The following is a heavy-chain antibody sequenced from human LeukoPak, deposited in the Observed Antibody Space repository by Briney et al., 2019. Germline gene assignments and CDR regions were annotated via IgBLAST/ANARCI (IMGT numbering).Heavy chain of an antibody. CDR3: APSYDSSGYPPLQH. Sequence: GASVKVSCKASGYTFTDYSMYWVLQAPGQGLEWMGWINPNSGGTNYAQKFEGKVTMTRDTSISTVYMELSRLRSDDTAVYYCAPSYDSSGYPPLQHWGQGTLVTVSS. CDR1: GYTFTDYS. V-gene: IGHV1-2*02. CDR2: INPNSGGT. J-gene: IGHJ1*01. D-gene: IGHD3-22*01.